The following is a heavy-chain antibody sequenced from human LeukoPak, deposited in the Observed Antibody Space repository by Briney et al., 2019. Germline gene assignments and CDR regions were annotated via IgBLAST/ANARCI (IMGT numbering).Heavy chain of an antibody. CDR3: AKRGVVIRVILVGFHKEAYYFDS. D-gene: IGHD3-22*01. Sequence: GGSLRLSCAVSGITLSNYGVSWVRQAPGKGLEWVAGISDSGGRTNYADSVKGRLTISRDNPKNTLYLQMNSLRPEDTAVYFCAKRGVVIRVILVGFHKEAYYFDSWGQGVLVTVSS. CDR2: ISDSGGRT. CDR1: GITLSNYG. V-gene: IGHV3-23*01. J-gene: IGHJ4*02.